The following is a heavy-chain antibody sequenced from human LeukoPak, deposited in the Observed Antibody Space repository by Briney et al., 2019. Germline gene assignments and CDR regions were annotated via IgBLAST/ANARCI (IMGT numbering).Heavy chain of an antibody. D-gene: IGHD2-15*01. CDR3: ASPYCSGGTCYAHDAFDI. CDR1: GYTFTAYY. Sequence: GASVKVSCKASGYTFTAYYLYWVRQAPGQGLEWMGWISVYNGNTNYAQKLQGRVTMTTDTSTSTAYMELRSLRSDDTAVYYCASPYCSGGTCYAHDAFDIWGQGTMVTVSS. CDR2: ISVYNGNT. J-gene: IGHJ3*02. V-gene: IGHV1-18*04.